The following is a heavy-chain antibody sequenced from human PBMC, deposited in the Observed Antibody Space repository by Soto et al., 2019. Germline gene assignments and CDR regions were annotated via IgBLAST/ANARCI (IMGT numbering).Heavy chain of an antibody. D-gene: IGHD3-3*01. CDR3: ARAIFGVPEDYYYYYGMDV. J-gene: IGHJ6*02. Sequence: SVKVSCKASGGTFSSYAISWVRQAPGQGLEWMGGIIPIFGTANYAQKFQGRVTITADESTSTAYMELSSLRSEDTAVYYCARAIFGVPEDYYYYYGMDVWGQGTTVTVSS. CDR2: IIPIFGTA. V-gene: IGHV1-69*13. CDR1: GGTFSSYA.